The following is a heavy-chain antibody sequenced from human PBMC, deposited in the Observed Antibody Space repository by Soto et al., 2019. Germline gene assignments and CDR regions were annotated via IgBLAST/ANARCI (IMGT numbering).Heavy chain of an antibody. CDR2: ISAYNGNT. CDR1: GYTFTSYG. J-gene: IGHJ6*02. CDR3: ASGDPDIVVVPAASGSYYYGMDV. V-gene: IGHV1-18*04. D-gene: IGHD2-2*01. Sequence: ASVKVSCKASGYTFTSYGISWVRQAPGQGLEWMGWISAYNGNTNYAQKLQGRVTMTTDTSTSTAYMELRSLRSDDTAVYYCASGDPDIVVVPAASGSYYYGMDVWGQGTTVTVSS.